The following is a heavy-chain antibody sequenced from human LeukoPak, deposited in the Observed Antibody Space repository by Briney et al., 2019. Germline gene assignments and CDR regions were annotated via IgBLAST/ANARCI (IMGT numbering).Heavy chain of an antibody. J-gene: IGHJ4*02. CDR2: IYPGDSDT. V-gene: IGHV5-51*01. CDR1: GYSFSSYW. D-gene: IGHD6-13*01. CDR3: ARHRTPAAVPDY. Sequence: GESLKIPCKGSGYSFSSYWIAWVRQMPGKGLEWMGIIYPGDSDTRYSPTFQGQVTISADKSISTAYLQWSSLKASDTAMYYCARHRTPAAVPDYWGQGTLVTVSS.